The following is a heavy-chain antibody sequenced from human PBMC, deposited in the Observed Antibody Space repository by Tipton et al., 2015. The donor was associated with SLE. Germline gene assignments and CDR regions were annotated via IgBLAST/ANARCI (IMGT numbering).Heavy chain of an antibody. V-gene: IGHV4-59*12. J-gene: IGHJ5*02. CDR3: ARLSSGTFERAWFDP. CDR2: VYYSGTT. Sequence: TLSLTCTVSGGSISNYYWSWIRQSPGKGLEWIGYVYYSGTTYYNPSLKGRPIISLDTSKKQFSLKLTSVTTADTAVYYCARLSSGTFERAWFDPWGQGTLVTVSS. CDR1: GGSISNYY. D-gene: IGHD3-22*01.